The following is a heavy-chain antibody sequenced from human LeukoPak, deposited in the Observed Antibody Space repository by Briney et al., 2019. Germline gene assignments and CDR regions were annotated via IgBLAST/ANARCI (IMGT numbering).Heavy chain of an antibody. D-gene: IGHD2-15*01. Sequence: PSETLSLTCTVSGGSISSYYWSWIRQPPGKGLEGIGYIYYCGTTNYTPSLKTPVTISVDTSKLQFSLKLSSVTAADTAVYYCARRGSYCSGGSCYFYFDYWGQGTLVTVSS. CDR1: GGSISSYY. J-gene: IGHJ4*02. CDR2: IYYCGTT. V-gene: IGHV4-59*08. CDR3: ARRGSYCSGGSCYFYFDY.